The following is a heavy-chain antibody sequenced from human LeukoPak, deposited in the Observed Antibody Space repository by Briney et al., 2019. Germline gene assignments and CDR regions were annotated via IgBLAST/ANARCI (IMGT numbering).Heavy chain of an antibody. Sequence: NPGGSLRLSCTASGFIFSHAWMNWVGRAQGKGLHWLGRIRSGGAREYAAPAQGRFTISRDDSRNTVYLEMNNLDTDDTAVYFCAVDTPVIDAQIDYWGQGTLVTVSS. CDR3: AVDTPVIDAQIDY. V-gene: IGHV3-15*01. D-gene: IGHD3-16*02. J-gene: IGHJ4*02. CDR2: IRSGGAR. CDR1: GFIFSHAW.